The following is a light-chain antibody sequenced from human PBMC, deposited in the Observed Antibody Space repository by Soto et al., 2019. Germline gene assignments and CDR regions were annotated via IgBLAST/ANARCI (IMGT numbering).Light chain of an antibody. Sequence: QSVLTQPPSVSGAPGQRVTISCTGTSSNIGAYYDVQWYQHLPGTAPKLLIYGNDNRPSGVPDRFSASKSGASASLAITGLQPEDEGDYYCQSNDNGQSGPVLFGGGTKLTVL. V-gene: IGLV1-40*01. CDR3: QSNDNGQSGPVL. J-gene: IGLJ2*01. CDR1: SSNIGAYYD. CDR2: GND.